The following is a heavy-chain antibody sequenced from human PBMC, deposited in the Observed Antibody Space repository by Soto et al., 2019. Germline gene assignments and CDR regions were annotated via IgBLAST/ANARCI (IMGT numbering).Heavy chain of an antibody. J-gene: IGHJ6*02. CDR2: INPNSGGT. V-gene: IGHV1-2*04. CDR1: GYTFTGYY. D-gene: IGHD2-15*01. Sequence: ASVKVSCKASGYTFTGYYMHWVRQAPGQGLERMGWINPNSGGTNYAQKFQGWVTMTMDTSISTAYMELSRLRSDDTAVYYCARDCSTRYYFFGMDVWGEGTTVTVSS. CDR3: ARDCSTRYYFFGMDV.